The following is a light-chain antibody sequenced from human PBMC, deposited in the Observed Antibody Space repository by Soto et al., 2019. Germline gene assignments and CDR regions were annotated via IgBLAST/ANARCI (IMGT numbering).Light chain of an antibody. CDR2: GNN. Sequence: QSVLTQPPSVSGSPGQWVTISCTGSSCNIGAGYDVHWYQQLPGRAPKLLIYGNNNRPSGVPDRFSGSKSGTSASLAITGLQAEDEADYYCRSFASSLSGVFGGGTKVTVL. CDR3: RSFASSLSGV. CDR1: SCNIGAGYD. J-gene: IGLJ2*01. V-gene: IGLV1-40*01.